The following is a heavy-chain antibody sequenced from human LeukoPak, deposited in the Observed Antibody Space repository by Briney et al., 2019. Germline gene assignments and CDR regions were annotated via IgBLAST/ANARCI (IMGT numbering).Heavy chain of an antibody. Sequence: ASVKVSCKASGYTFNNYGITWVRQAPGQGLEWMGWISAYNGDKNYAQNLQGRVTMTTDTSTRTAYMELRSLSSDDTAMYYCARASASPTNSSSYYFETTKKNAFDIWGHGTMVTVSS. CDR3: ARASASPTNSSSYYFETTKKNAFDI. J-gene: IGHJ3*02. CDR1: GYTFNNYG. CDR2: ISAYNGDK. V-gene: IGHV1-18*01. D-gene: IGHD3-22*01.